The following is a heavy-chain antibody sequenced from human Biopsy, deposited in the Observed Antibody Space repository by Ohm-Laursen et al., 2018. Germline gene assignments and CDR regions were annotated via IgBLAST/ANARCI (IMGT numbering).Heavy chain of an antibody. CDR1: GGSFTGHY. CDR3: ARGSNDFGGLYFPR. V-gene: IGHV4-59*11. CDR2: ISYTGYT. J-gene: IGHJ4*02. Sequence: TLSLTCTVSGGSFTGHYWSWIRQPPGQGLEWIGHISYTGYTSYNASLKSRVTISVDSSRNHFSLMLSSLTAADTAVYYCARGSNDFGGLYFPRWGQGTLLTVSS. D-gene: IGHD4-23*01.